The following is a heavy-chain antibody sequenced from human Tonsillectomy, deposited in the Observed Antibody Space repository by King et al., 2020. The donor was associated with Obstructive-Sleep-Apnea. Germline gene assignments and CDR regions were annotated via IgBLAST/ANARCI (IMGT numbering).Heavy chain of an antibody. D-gene: IGHD3-16*01. CDR2: ISASSGNT. J-gene: IGHJ6*02. Sequence: VQLVESGAELKKPGASVKLSCKASGYTFTSYGISWVRQAPGHGLEWIVWISASSGNTNDARQLQGRVTMTTDTSTSTAYMELRSLRSDDTAVYYCARGGLIRRMDVWGQGTTVTVSS. CDR1: GYTFTSYG. V-gene: IGHV1-18*01. CDR3: ARGGLIRRMDV.